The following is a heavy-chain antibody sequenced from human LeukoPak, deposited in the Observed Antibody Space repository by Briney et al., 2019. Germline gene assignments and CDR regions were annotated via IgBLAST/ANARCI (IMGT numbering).Heavy chain of an antibody. CDR2: IYSGGST. CDR3: ARGSDYGDYGYFDL. J-gene: IGHJ2*01. Sequence: GGSLRLSCAASGFTVSSNYMSWVRQAPGKGLEWVSVIYSGGSTYYADSGKGRFTLSRDNSKNTLYLQMNSLRAEDTAVYYCARGSDYGDYGYFDLWGRGTLVTVSS. CDR1: GFTVSSNY. V-gene: IGHV3-53*01. D-gene: IGHD4-17*01.